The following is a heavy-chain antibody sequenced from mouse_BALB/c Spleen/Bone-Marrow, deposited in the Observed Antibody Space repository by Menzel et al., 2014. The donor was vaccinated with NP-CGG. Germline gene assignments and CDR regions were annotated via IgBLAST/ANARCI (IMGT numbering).Heavy chain of an antibody. CDR3: ARPGDYDAMDY. Sequence: EVQLQQSGGGLVQPGGSLKLSCAASGFDFGRYWMSWVRQAPGKGLEWIGEINPDSSSINYTPSLKDKFIISRDNAKNTLYLQMSKVRSEDTALYYCARPGDYDAMDYWGQGTSGTVSS. J-gene: IGHJ4*01. CDR2: INPDSSSI. V-gene: IGHV4-1*02. CDR1: GFDFGRYW.